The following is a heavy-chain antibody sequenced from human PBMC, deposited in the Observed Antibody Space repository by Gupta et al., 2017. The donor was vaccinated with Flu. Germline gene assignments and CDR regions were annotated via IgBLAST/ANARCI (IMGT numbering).Heavy chain of an antibody. CDR1: GFSVRNNY. CDR3: AKGGGSLDY. CDR2: IYSGGST. J-gene: IGHJ4*02. D-gene: IGHD3-16*01. V-gene: IGHV3-66*02. Sequence: EVQVVESGGGLVQPGGSLRLPGAASGFSVRNNYMNWVRQAPGKGLEWVSGIYSGGSTYYTDSVKGRFTISRDNSKNTLYLQMNTLRDEDTAVYYCAKGGGSLDYWGQGTLVTVSS.